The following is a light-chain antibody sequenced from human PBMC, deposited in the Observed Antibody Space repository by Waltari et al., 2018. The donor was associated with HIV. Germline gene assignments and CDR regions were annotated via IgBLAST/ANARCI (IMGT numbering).Light chain of an antibody. CDR3: AVWDDSLNGVL. CDR1: TSNIGTNT. Sequence: QSVLTQPSSASGTPGQRVTISCSGSTSNIGTNTVSWYQQLPGTAPKLLILINNQRPSGVPDRFSGSKSGTSASLAISGLQSEDEADYYCAVWDDSLNGVLFGGGTKLTVL. CDR2: INN. V-gene: IGLV1-44*01. J-gene: IGLJ2*01.